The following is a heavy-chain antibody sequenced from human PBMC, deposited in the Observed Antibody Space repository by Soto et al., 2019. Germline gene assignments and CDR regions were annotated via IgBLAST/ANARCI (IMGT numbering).Heavy chain of an antibody. CDR2: ISWISGSI. CDR3: AKDMGDGYSLHFDY. J-gene: IGHJ4*02. D-gene: IGHD5-18*01. CDR1: GFTFDDYA. V-gene: IGHV3-9*01. Sequence: PGGSLRLSCAASGFTFDDYAMHWVRQAPGKGLEWVSGISWISGSIDYADSVKGRFTISRDNAKNSLYLQMNSLRTEDTALYYCAKDMGDGYSLHFDYWGQGTLVTVSS.